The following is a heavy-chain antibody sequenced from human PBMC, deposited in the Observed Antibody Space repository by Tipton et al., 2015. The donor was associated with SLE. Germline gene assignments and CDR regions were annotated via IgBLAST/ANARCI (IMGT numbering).Heavy chain of an antibody. D-gene: IGHD1-26*01. V-gene: IGHV4-59*01. CDR1: GGSISNYS. Sequence: TLSLTCTVSGGSISNYSWSWIRQPPGKGLEWIGSIYHSGNAYSNPSLKSRVTISVDRSKNQFSLKLSSVTAADTAVYYCAKDSGTYYFDFWGQGVLVNVSS. CDR2: IYHSGNA. CDR3: AKDSGTYYFDF. J-gene: IGHJ4*02.